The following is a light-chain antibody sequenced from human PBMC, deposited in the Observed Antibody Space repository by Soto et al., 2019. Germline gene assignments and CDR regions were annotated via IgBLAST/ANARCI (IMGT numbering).Light chain of an antibody. Sequence: DIPMTQSPSTLSASVGDRVTITCRASQSVGRSLAWYQQQRGKAPKLLIYGASSRATGIPDRFSGSGSGTDFTLTISRLEPEDFAVYYCQQYGSSLTFGGGTKVEIK. V-gene: IGKV1-5*01. CDR2: GAS. CDR3: QQYGSSLT. J-gene: IGKJ4*01. CDR1: QSVGRS.